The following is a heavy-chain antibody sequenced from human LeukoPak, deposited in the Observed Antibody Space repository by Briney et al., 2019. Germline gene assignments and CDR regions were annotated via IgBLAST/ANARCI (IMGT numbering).Heavy chain of an antibody. CDR2: IFDNRNT. CDR3: ARDYYGSGKGWFDP. J-gene: IGHJ5*02. D-gene: IGHD3-10*01. CDR1: GDSISSYY. Sequence: PSETLSLTYTVSGDSISSYYWSWIRQPPGKGLEWIGYIFDNRNTKYNPSLKSRVSLSLDTSKNEFFLNLSSVTAADTAVYYCARDYYGSGKGWFDPWGQGTLVTVSS. V-gene: IGHV4-59*01.